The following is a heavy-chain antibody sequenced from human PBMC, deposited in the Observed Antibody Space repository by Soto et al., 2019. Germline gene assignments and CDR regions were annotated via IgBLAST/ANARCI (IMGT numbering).Heavy chain of an antibody. Sequence: SETLSLTCTVSGGSISSSSYYWGWIRQPPGKGLEWIGSIYYSRSTYYNPSLKSRVTISIDTSKNQFSLKLSSVTAADTAVYYCARRVPRITIFGVVDYFDYWGQGTLVTVSS. D-gene: IGHD3-3*01. V-gene: IGHV4-39*01. J-gene: IGHJ4*02. CDR2: IYYSRST. CDR3: ARRVPRITIFGVVDYFDY. CDR1: GGSISSSSYY.